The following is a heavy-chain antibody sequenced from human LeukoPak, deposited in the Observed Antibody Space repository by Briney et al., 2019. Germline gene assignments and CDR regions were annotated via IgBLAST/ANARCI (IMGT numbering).Heavy chain of an antibody. CDR3: ARSGRGTYYYFDL. CDR1: SYSFNRHG. V-gene: IGHV1-18*01. CDR2: ISGYNGNT. J-gene: IGHJ4*02. Sequence: ASVKASCKASSYSFNRHGISWVRQAPGQGLEWMGWISGYNGNTNYAQKFLGRVSMTADTSTSTAYMELRSLTSDDTAVYYCARSGRGTYYYFDLWGQGTLVTVSS. D-gene: IGHD5-12*01.